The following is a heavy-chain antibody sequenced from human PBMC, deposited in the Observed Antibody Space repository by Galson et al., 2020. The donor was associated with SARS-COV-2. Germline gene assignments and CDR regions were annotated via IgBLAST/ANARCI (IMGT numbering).Heavy chain of an antibody. D-gene: IGHD6-19*01. CDR2: LFLAGSDK. CDR3: ARDGQTSSGWAFDY. CDR1: GFTFSSHA. Sequence: GGSLRLSCAASGFTFSSHAMHWARQAPAKGLEWVAQLFLAGSDKYYGDSVKGRFTISRDSSKNTVYLQMNNLRADDKAVYYCARDGQTSSGWAFDYWGQGTLVTVSS. J-gene: IGHJ4*02. V-gene: IGHV3-33*01.